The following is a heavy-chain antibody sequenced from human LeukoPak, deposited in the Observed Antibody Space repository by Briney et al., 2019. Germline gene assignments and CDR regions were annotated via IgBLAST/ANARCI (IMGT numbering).Heavy chain of an antibody. V-gene: IGHV4-39*01. D-gene: IGHD3-22*01. J-gene: IGHJ4*02. CDR1: GGSISSSNW. CDR2: IYYSGST. CDR3: ARHATYYYDSSGYYRLNEFDY. Sequence: SEPLSLPCAVSGGSISSSNWWRWVRQPPGKGLEWVGSIYYSGSTYYNPSRKSRVTISVDTSKNQFSLKLSSVTAADTAVYYCARHATYYYDSSGYYRLNEFDYWGQGTLVTVSS.